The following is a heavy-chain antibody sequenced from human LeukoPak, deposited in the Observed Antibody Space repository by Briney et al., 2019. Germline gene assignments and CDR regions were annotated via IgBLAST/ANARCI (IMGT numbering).Heavy chain of an antibody. D-gene: IGHD6-13*01. CDR2: MYISGST. CDR1: GGSISSDY. CDR3: ARDRGGAAAGNWFDS. J-gene: IGHJ5*01. Sequence: SETLSFTCTVSGGSISSDYWSWIRQPAGKGLEWIGRMYISGSTDHNPPLKSRVTMSLDTSKNQFSLKLTSVTAADTAVYYCARDRGGAAAGNWFDSWGQGTLVIVSS. V-gene: IGHV4-4*07.